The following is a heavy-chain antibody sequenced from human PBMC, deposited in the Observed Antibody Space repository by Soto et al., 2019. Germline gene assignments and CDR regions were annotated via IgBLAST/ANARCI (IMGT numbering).Heavy chain of an antibody. V-gene: IGHV1-18*01. CDR2: ISANNNHT. Sequence: QVRLVQSGAEVKKPGASVKVSCKASGYTLNTSGITWVPQAPGEGLEWMGWISANNNHTNFTKKLQGSVNMTTDTSSGTAYMELRGLTSEDTAVYYCARGTYFDDWGQGTLVTVSS. CDR1: GYTLNTSG. J-gene: IGHJ4*02. CDR3: ARGTYFDD.